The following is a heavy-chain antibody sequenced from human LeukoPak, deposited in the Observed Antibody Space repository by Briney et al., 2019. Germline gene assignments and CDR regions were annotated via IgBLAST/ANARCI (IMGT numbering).Heavy chain of an antibody. J-gene: IGHJ6*02. CDR1: GFTFSSYG. D-gene: IGHD3-16*01. CDR3: AADYVWGSPSEGV. CDR2: IRYDGSNK. Sequence: GGSLRLSCAASGFTFSSYGMHWVRQAPGKGLEWVAFIRYDGSNKYYADSVKGRFTISRDNSKNTLYLQMNSLRAEDTAVYYCAADYVWGSPSEGVWGQGTTVTVSS. V-gene: IGHV3-30*02.